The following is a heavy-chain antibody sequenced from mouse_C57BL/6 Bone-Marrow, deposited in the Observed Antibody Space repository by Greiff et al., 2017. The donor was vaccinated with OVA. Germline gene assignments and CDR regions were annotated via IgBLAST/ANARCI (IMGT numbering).Heavy chain of an antibody. Sequence: QVQLQQSGAELVRPGASVTLSCKASGYTFTDYEMHWVKQTPVHGLEWIGAIDPETGGTAYNQKFKGKAILTADKSSSTAYMELRSLTSEDSAVYYCTRDDGYYYAMEYWGQGTSVTVSS. CDR3: TRDDGYYYAMEY. J-gene: IGHJ4*01. CDR2: IDPETGGT. CDR1: GYTFTDYE. D-gene: IGHD2-3*01. V-gene: IGHV1-15*01.